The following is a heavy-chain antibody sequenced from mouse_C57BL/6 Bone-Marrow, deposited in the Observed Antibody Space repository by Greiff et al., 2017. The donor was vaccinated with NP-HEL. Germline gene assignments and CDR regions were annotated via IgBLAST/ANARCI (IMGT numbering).Heavy chain of an antibody. CDR2: IDPENGDT. CDR3: TTEVAKDY. V-gene: IGHV14-4*01. Sequence: VQLQQSGAELVRPGASVKLSCTASGFNIKDYYMHWVKQRPEQGLEWIGWIDPENGDTEYASKFQGKATITADTSSNTAYLQLSSLASEDTAVYYCTTEVAKDYWGQGTTLTVSS. D-gene: IGHD1-1*01. CDR1: GFNIKDYY. J-gene: IGHJ2*01.